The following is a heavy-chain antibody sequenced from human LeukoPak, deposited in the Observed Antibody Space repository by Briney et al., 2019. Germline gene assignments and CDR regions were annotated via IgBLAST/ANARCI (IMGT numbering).Heavy chain of an antibody. CDR1: GYTFSSNW. D-gene: IGHD1-26*01. V-gene: IGHV5-51*01. J-gene: IGHJ3*02. CDR3: ARHRVGIYSRNHAFDI. CDR2: IYPGDSDT. Sequence: GESLKISCQGSGYTFSSNWIGWVRQMPGKGLEWMGIIYPGDSDTRYSPSFQGQVTIPADKSSSTAYLQWSSLKASDTAMYYCARHRVGIYSRNHAFDIWGQGTMVTVSS.